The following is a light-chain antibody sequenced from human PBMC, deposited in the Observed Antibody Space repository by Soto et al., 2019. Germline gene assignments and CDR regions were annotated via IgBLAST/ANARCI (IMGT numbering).Light chain of an antibody. J-gene: IGLJ2*01. CDR2: EVS. V-gene: IGLV2-8*01. Sequence: SALTQPPSASGSPGQSVTISCPGTSSDVGGYNYVSWYQQHPGKAPKLMIYEVSKRPSGVPDRFSGSKSGNTASLTVSGLQAEDEADYYCSSYAGSNNLVFGGGTKVTVL. CDR3: SSYAGSNNLV. CDR1: SSDVGGYNY.